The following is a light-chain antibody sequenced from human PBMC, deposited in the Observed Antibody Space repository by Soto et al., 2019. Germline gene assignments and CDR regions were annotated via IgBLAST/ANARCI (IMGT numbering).Light chain of an antibody. CDR2: EGS. J-gene: IGLJ3*02. CDR1: ISDVGSYDL. V-gene: IGLV2-23*01. CDR3: CSYAGSSTSWV. Sequence: QSALTQPASVSGSPGQSITFSCTGTISDVGSYDLVSWYQQHPGKAPKLMIYEGSKRPSGVSSRFSGSKSGNTASLTISGRQAEDEADYYCCSYAGSSTSWVFGGGTKLTVL.